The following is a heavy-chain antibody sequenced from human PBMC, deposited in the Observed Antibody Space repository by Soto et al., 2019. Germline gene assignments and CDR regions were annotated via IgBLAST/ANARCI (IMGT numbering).Heavy chain of an antibody. CDR1: GFTFSSYA. CDR2: ISGSGGST. Sequence: GGSLRLSCAASGFTFSSYAMSWVRQAPGKGLEWVSAISGSGGSTYYADSVKGRFTISRDNSKNTLYLQMNSLRAEDTAVYYCAKATTVVTGPRYYYYYYGMDVWGQGTTVTVSS. J-gene: IGHJ6*02. V-gene: IGHV3-23*01. CDR3: AKATTVVTGPRYYYYYYGMDV. D-gene: IGHD4-17*01.